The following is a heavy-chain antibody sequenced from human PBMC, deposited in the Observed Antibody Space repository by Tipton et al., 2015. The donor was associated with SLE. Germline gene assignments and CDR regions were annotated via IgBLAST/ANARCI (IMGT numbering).Heavy chain of an antibody. Sequence: GLVKPSETLSLTCTVSGGSISSHYWSWIRQPPGKGLEWIGEINHSGSTNYNPSLKSRVTISVDTSKNQFSLKLSSVNAADTAVYYCAREEPVDPSFDYWGQGTLVTVSS. CDR3: AREEPVDPSFDY. D-gene: IGHD1-14*01. V-gene: IGHV4-59*11. CDR1: GGSISSHY. J-gene: IGHJ4*02. CDR2: INHSGST.